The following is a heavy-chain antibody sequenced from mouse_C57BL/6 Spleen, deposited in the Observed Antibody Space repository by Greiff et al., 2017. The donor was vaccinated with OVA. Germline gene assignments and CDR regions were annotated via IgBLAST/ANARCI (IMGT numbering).Heavy chain of an antibody. CDR1: GFTFSDYY. J-gene: IGHJ1*03. CDR3: ARHGSSYGYFDV. D-gene: IGHD1-1*01. V-gene: IGHV5-12*01. CDR2: ISNGGGST. Sequence: EVQGVESGGGLVQPGGSLKLSCAASGFTFSDYYMYWVRQTPEKRLEWVAYISNGGGSTYYPDTVKGRFTISRDNAKNTLYLQMSRLKSEDTAMYYCARHGSSYGYFDVWGTGTTVTVSS.